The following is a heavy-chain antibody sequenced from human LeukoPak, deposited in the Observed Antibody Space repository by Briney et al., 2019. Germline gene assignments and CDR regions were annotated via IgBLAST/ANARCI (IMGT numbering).Heavy chain of an antibody. D-gene: IGHD3-22*01. CDR3: AREGYYDSSGYYGGYYYYYYMDV. J-gene: IGHJ6*03. CDR2: IYTSGST. V-gene: IGHV4-4*07. CDR1: GGSITSYY. Sequence: SETLSLTCTVSGGSITSYYWSWIRQPAGKGLEWIGRIYTSGSTSYNPSLKSRVTMSVDTSKNQFSLKLSSVTAADTAVYYCAREGYYDSSGYYGGYYYYYYMDVWGKGTTVTISS.